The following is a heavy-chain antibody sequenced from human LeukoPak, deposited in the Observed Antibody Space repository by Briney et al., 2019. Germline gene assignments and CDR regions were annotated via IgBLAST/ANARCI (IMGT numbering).Heavy chain of an antibody. Sequence: SETLSLTCTVSGGSISSGDYYWSWIRQPPGKGLEWIGYIYYSGSTYYNLSLKSRVTISVDTSKNQFSLKLSSVTAADTAVYYCARAAGGDWFDPWGQGTLVTVSS. D-gene: IGHD6-13*01. V-gene: IGHV4-30-4*01. CDR1: GGSISSGDYY. CDR3: ARAAGGDWFDP. CDR2: IYYSGST. J-gene: IGHJ5*02.